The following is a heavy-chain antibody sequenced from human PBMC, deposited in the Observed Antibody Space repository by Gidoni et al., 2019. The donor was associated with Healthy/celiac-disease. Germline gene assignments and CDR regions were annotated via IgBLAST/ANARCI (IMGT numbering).Heavy chain of an antibody. J-gene: IGHJ6*02. CDR1: GFTFDDYA. V-gene: IGHV3-9*01. CDR3: AKAYYGPAYGYMDV. Sequence: EVQLVESGGGLVQPGRSLRLSCAASGFTFDDYAMHWVRQAPGKGLEWVSGISWNSGSIGYADSVKGRFTISRDNAKNSLYLQMNSLRAEDTALYYCAKAYYGPAYGYMDVWGQGTTVTVSS. D-gene: IGHD3-10*01. CDR2: ISWNSGSI.